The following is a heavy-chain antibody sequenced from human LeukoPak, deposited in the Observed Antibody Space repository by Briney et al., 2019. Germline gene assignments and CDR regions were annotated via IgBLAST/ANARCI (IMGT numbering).Heavy chain of an antibody. CDR2: IIPFFGTT. D-gene: IGHD2-2*01. CDR3: AREPPVIVVVPAARAFDI. J-gene: IGHJ3*02. Sequence: ASVKVSCKASGGTFSSYAINWVRQAPGQGLEWMGGIIPFFGTTNYAQKFQGRVTITADESTSTAYMELSCLRSEDTAVYYCAREPPVIVVVPAARAFDIWGQGTMVTVSS. CDR1: GGTFSSYA. V-gene: IGHV1-69*13.